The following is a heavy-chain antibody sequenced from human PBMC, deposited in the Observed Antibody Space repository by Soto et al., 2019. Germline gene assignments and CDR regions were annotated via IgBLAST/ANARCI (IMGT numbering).Heavy chain of an antibody. CDR2: ISYDGSNK. CDR3: ARNLGAPGHDAFDI. V-gene: IGHV3-30-3*01. J-gene: IGHJ3*02. D-gene: IGHD1-26*01. Sequence: GGSLRLSCAASGFTFSSYAMHWVRQAPGKGLEWVAVISYDGSNKYYADSVKGRFTISRDNSKNTLYLQMNSPRAEDTAVYYCARNLGAPGHDAFDIWGQGTMVTVSS. CDR1: GFTFSSYA.